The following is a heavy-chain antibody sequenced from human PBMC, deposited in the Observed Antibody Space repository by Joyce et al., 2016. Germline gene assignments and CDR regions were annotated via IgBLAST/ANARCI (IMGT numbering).Heavy chain of an antibody. J-gene: IGHJ1*01. CDR1: GYSFTTYW. CDR2: IYPGDSDN. V-gene: IGHV5-51*01. D-gene: IGHD6-13*01. Sequence: EVQLVQSGAEVKKPGESLKISCTGSGYSFTTYWVAWVSQMPGKGLEWMGTIYPGDSDNRYSPSFQGQVTISVDKSISTAYLQWSSLKASDTAIYYCAKLDGGYGSSCDHWGPGTQVTVSS. CDR3: AKLDGGYGSSCDH.